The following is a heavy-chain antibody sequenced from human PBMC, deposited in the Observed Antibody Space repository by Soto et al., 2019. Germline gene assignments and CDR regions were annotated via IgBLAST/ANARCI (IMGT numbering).Heavy chain of an antibody. V-gene: IGHV1-18*01. J-gene: IGHJ5*02. Sequence: QIQLVQSGPEVKKPGASVKVSCKASGYRFTSTGISWIRQAPGQGLEWLGWISGDSNNANYLQNLRDRVAMNTDTSTSTAYMELRSLRSDDTAVYYCARDSGTGMPCDLWGQGTLVTVSS. CDR1: GYRFTSTG. D-gene: IGHD1-1*01. CDR3: ARDSGTGMPCDL. CDR2: ISGDSNNA.